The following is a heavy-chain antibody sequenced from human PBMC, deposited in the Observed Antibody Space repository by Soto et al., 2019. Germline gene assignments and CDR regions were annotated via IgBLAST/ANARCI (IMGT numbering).Heavy chain of an antibody. V-gene: IGHV4-38-2*02. D-gene: IGHD3-16*01. J-gene: IGHJ4*02. CDR2: IYHSGST. CDR3: AREVWPVGPYYFDY. Sequence: SETLSLTCTVSGYSISSGYYWGWIRQPPGKGLEWIGSIYHSGSTYYNPSLKSRVTISVDTSKNQFSLKLSSVTAADTAVYYCAREVWPVGPYYFDYWGQGTLVTVSS. CDR1: GYSISSGYY.